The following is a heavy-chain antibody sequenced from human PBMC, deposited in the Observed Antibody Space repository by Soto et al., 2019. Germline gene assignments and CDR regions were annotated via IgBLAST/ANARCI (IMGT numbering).Heavy chain of an antibody. Sequence: EVQLEESGGGLIQPGGSLRLSCAAAGLTVSSNYMTWVRQAPGEGLEWVSVIYSGGNTNYADSVKGRFTISRDNSKNTLYLQMTTLRAEDTGVYYWARGFNWLDYWGQGTLVTVSS. CDR1: GLTVSSNY. CDR3: ARGFNWLDY. V-gene: IGHV3-53*01. D-gene: IGHD1-20*01. CDR2: IYSGGNT. J-gene: IGHJ4*02.